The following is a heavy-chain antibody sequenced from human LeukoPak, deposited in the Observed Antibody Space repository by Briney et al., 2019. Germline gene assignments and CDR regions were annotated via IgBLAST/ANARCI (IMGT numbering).Heavy chain of an antibody. CDR1: GFTFSSYA. Sequence: GGSLRLSCAASGFTFSSYAMHWVRQAPGKGLEYASAISSNGGSTYYANSVKGRFTISRDNSKNTLYLQMGSLRAEDMAVYYCARDPGIAVAGYYYYYYMDVWGKGTTVTVSS. CDR2: ISSNGGST. CDR3: ARDPGIAVAGYYYYYYMDV. J-gene: IGHJ6*03. D-gene: IGHD6-19*01. V-gene: IGHV3-64*01.